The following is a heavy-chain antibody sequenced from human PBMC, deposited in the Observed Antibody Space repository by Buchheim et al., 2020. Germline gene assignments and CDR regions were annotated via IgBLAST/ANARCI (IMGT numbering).Heavy chain of an antibody. D-gene: IGHD2-2*01. CDR3: ARGAGYCSSTSCYGWYFDY. V-gene: IGHV3-30*04. CDR1: GFTFSSYA. J-gene: IGHJ4*02. Sequence: QVQLVESGGGVVQPGRSLRLSCAASGFTFSSYAMHWVRQAPGKGLEWVAVISYDGSNKYYADSVKGRFTISRDNSKNTLYLQMNSLRAKDTAVYYCARGAGYCSSTSCYGWYFDYWGQGTL. CDR2: ISYDGSNK.